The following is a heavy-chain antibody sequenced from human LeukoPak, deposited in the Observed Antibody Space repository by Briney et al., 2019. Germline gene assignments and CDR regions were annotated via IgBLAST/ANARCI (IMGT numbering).Heavy chain of an antibody. CDR3: AKQGAVRQDYYMDV. J-gene: IGHJ6*03. D-gene: IGHD3-16*01. CDR2: IIPIFGTP. Sequence: ASVKVSCKASGGSFSSYAITWVRQAPAQGLEWMGRIIPIFGTPTYAQKFQGRVTITADMGSSTAYLELTSLTSEDTALYFCAKQGAVRQDYYMDVWGNGTTVTVSS. CDR1: GGSFSSYA. V-gene: IGHV1-69*06.